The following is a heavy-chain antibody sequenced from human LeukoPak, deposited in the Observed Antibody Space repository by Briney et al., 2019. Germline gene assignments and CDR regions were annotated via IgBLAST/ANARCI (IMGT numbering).Heavy chain of an antibody. CDR1: GGSISSYH. D-gene: IGHD6-13*01. Sequence: SETLSLTCTVPGGSISSYHWSWIRQPPGKGLECIGYIYYSGSTNYNPSLKSRVTISVDTSKNQFSLKLSSVTAADTAVYYCARNSAAVYYYYGMDVWGKGTTVTVSS. J-gene: IGHJ6*04. CDR3: ARNSAAVYYYYGMDV. V-gene: IGHV4-59*01. CDR2: IYYSGST.